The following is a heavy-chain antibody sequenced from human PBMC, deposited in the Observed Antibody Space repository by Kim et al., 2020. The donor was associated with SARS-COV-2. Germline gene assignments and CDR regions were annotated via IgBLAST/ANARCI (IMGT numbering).Heavy chain of an antibody. CDR1: GFTFSSYA. V-gene: IGHV3-23*01. J-gene: IGHJ5*02. CDR3: AKAGSAGWLNLNWFDP. D-gene: IGHD6-19*01. CDR2: ISGSGGST. Sequence: GGSLRLSCAASGFTFSSYAMSWVRQAPGKGLEWVSTISGSGGSTYYADSVKGRFTISRDNSKNTLYLQMSSLTAEDTAVYYCAKAGSAGWLNLNWFDPWGQGTLVTVSS.